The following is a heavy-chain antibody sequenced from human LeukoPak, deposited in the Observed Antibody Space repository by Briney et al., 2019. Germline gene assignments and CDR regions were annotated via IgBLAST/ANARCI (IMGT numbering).Heavy chain of an antibody. Sequence: GGSLRLSCAASGFTFSSYSMNWVRQAPGKGLDWVSSISSSSSYIYYADSVKGRFTISRDNAKNSLYLQMNSLRAEDTAVYYCAREVEMAHVVYWGQGTLVTVSS. CDR3: AREVEMAHVVY. D-gene: IGHD5-24*01. V-gene: IGHV3-21*01. J-gene: IGHJ4*02. CDR2: ISSSSSYI. CDR1: GFTFSSYS.